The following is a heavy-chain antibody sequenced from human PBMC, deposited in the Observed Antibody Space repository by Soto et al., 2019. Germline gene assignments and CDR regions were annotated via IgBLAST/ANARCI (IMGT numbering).Heavy chain of an antibody. CDR1: GFTFSSYG. CDR3: AKTSDVGDYYYYYYGMDV. D-gene: IGHD2-21*02. V-gene: IGHV3-30*18. CDR2: ISYDGSNK. Sequence: GGSLRLSCAASGFTFSSYGMHWVRQAPGKGLEWVAVISYDGSNKYYADSVKGRFTISRDNSKNTLYLQMNSLRAEDTAVYYCAKTSDVGDYYYYYYGMDVWGQGTTVTVSS. J-gene: IGHJ6*02.